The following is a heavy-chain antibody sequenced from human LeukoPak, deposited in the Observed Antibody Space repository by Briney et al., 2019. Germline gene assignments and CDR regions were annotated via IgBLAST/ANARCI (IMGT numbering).Heavy chain of an antibody. J-gene: IGHJ3*01. CDR1: GFTFSNYA. Sequence: GGSLRLSCAASGFTFSNYAMIWVRQAPGKGLECVSTINGEMNFKYYADSVKGRFTISRDNSENTLYLHMSNMRPEDTATYYCARDRDSGTNHAKIRYDVWGQGTMVTVSS. V-gene: IGHV3-23*01. D-gene: IGHD1-26*01. CDR3: ARDRDSGTNHAKIRYDV. CDR2: INGEMNFK.